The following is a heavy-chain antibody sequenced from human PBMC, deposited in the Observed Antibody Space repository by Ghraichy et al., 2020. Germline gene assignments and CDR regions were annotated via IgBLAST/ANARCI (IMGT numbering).Heavy chain of an antibody. J-gene: IGHJ4*02. CDR3: AREGIFAYFYDY. D-gene: IGHD3-3*01. Sequence: SLRLSCVVSGFTFSNYAMHWVRQAPGKGLEWVAVISYDGSNKYYVDSVKGRFTISRDNSKNTLYLQMNSLRNEDTAVYYCAREGIFAYFYDYWGQGTLVTVSS. CDR2: ISYDGSNK. V-gene: IGHV3-30*04. CDR1: GFTFSNYA.